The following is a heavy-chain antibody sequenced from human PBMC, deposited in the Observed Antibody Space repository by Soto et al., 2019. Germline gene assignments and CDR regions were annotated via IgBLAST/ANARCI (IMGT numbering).Heavy chain of an antibody. D-gene: IGHD3-22*01. V-gene: IGHV3-30-3*01. Sequence: QVQLVESGGGVVQPGRSLRLSCAASGFTFDSYTMYWVRQAPGKGLEWVAVISHDGSKKYYTDSVKGRFTISRDNSKNTLYLQLSSVRPEDTALYYCASLYYSDLWGQGTLVTVSS. CDR1: GFTFDSYT. J-gene: IGHJ1*01. CDR2: ISHDGSKK. CDR3: ASLYYSDL.